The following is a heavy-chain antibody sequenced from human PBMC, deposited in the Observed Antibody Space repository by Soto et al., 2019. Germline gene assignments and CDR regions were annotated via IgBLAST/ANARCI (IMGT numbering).Heavy chain of an antibody. CDR2: IYYSGST. Sequence: QVQLQESGPGLVKPSETLSLTCTVSGGSISSYYWSWIRQPPGKGLEWIGYIYYSGSTNYNPSLKSRVTISVDTSKNQFSLKLSSVTAADTAVYYCARVSQLWLFGGFDPWGQGTLVTVSS. J-gene: IGHJ5*02. D-gene: IGHD5-18*01. V-gene: IGHV4-59*01. CDR3: ARVSQLWLFGGFDP. CDR1: GGSISSYY.